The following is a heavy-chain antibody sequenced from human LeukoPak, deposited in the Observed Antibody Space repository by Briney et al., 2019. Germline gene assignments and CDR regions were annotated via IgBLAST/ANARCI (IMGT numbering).Heavy chain of an antibody. V-gene: IGHV1-2*04. Sequence: ASVKVSCKASGYTFTGYYMHWVRQAPGQGLEWMGWINPSSGGTNYAQKFQGWVTMTRDTSISTAYMELSRLRSDDTAVYYCARVEGYSYGLWFEYWGQGTLVTVSS. CDR2: INPSSGGT. CDR3: ARVEGYSYGLWFEY. J-gene: IGHJ4*02. D-gene: IGHD5-18*01. CDR1: GYTFTGYY.